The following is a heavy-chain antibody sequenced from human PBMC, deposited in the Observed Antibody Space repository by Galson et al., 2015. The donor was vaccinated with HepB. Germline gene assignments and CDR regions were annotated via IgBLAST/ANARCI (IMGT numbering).Heavy chain of an antibody. J-gene: IGHJ4*02. CDR3: ARDRYSHNLDAEY. CDR1: GDSISNSNYY. V-gene: IGHV4-39*02. D-gene: IGHD3/OR15-3a*01. Sequence: SETLSLTCTVSGDSISNSNYYWAWIRQPPGKGLEWIATIYHRGNTSYNPSLQHRVTISIDTSRNEFYLKVNSVTAADTALYYCARDRYSHNLDAEYWGQGTLVTVSS. CDR2: IYHRGNT.